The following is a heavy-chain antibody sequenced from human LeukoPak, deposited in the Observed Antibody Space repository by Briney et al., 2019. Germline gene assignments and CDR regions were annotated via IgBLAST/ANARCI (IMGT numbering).Heavy chain of an antibody. V-gene: IGHV1-69*13. CDR2: IIPIFGTA. CDR3: AARMTTVTPEAPFDY. CDR1: GGTFSSYA. D-gene: IGHD4-17*01. Sequence: ASVKVSCKASGGTFSSYAISWVRQAPGQGLEWMGGIIPIFGTANYAQKFQGRVTITADESTSTAYMELSSLRSEDTAVYYCAARMTTVTPEAPFDYWGQGTLVTVSS. J-gene: IGHJ4*02.